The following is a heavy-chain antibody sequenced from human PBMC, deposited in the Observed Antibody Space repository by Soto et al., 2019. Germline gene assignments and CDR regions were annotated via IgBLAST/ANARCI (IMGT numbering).Heavy chain of an antibody. V-gene: IGHV3-30-3*01. CDR3: AEAMIVVDAFDI. CDR2: ISYDGSNK. CDR1: GFTFSSYA. D-gene: IGHD3-22*01. Sequence: QVQLVESGGGVVQPGRSLRLSCAASGFTFSSYAMHWVRQAPGKGLEWVAVISYDGSNKYYADSVKGRFTISRDNSKNTLYLQMNSLRAEDTAVYYCAEAMIVVDAFDIWGQGTMVTVSS. J-gene: IGHJ3*02.